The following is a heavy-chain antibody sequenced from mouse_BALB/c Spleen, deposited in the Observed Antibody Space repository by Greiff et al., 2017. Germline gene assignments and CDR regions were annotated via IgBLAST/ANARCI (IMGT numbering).Heavy chain of an antibody. V-gene: IGHV1S137*01. Sequence: QVQLKQSGAELVRPGVSVKISCKGSGYTFTDYAMHWVKQSHAKSLEWIGVISTYYGDASYNQKFKGKATMTVDKSSSTAYMELARLTSEDSAIYYCARWCYYRSAMDYWGQGTSVTVSS. CDR3: ARWCYYRSAMDY. CDR2: ISTYYGDA. D-gene: IGHD2-14*01. CDR1: GYTFTDYA. J-gene: IGHJ4*01.